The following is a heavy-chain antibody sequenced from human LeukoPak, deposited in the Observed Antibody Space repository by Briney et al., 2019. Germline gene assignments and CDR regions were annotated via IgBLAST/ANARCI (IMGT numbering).Heavy chain of an antibody. V-gene: IGHV3-48*03. J-gene: IGHJ4*02. CDR3: AREIFRWGGY. D-gene: IGHD3-3*01. CDR2: ISGRGSTI. CDR1: GFTFSSYE. Sequence: GGSLRLSCAASGFTFSSYEMNWVRQAPGKGLEWVSYISGRGSTIYYADSVKGRFTISRDNAKNSLYLQMNSLRAEDTAVYYCAREIFRWGGYWGQGILVTVSS.